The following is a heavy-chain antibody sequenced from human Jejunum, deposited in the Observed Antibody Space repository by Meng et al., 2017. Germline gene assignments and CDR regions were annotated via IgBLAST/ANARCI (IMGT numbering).Heavy chain of an antibody. D-gene: IGHD2-15*01. CDR3: MLGYCSGGSCRSPDYFDH. CDR2: IRSNTHGGTP. J-gene: IGHJ4*02. V-gene: IGHV3-49*04. Sequence: GGSLRLSCTGSGFTSGDDAMSWVRQAPGKGLEWVGFIRSNTHGGTPEFAASVKGRFIISRDDSKSIAYLQMNSLKTEDAAVYYCMLGYCSGGSCRSPDYFDHWGQGALVTVSS. CDR1: GFTSGDDA.